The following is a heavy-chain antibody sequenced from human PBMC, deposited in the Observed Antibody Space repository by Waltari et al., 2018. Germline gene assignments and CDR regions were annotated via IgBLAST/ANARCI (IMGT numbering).Heavy chain of an antibody. CDR2: ISYDGSNK. J-gene: IGHJ6*02. V-gene: IGHV3-30*18. CDR3: AKEDIVLMVYPSPGGYYGMDV. D-gene: IGHD2-8*01. Sequence: QVRLVESGGGVVQPGRSLRLSCAASGFTFSNSGMHWVRQAPGKGLEWVAVISYDGSNKYYADSMKGRFTISRDNSKNTLYLQMNSLRAEDTAVYYCAKEDIVLMVYPSPGGYYGMDVWGQGTTVSVSS. CDR1: GFTFSNSG.